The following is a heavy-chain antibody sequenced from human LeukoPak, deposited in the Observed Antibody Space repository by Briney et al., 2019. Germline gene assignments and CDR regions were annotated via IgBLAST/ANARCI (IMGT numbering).Heavy chain of an antibody. J-gene: IGHJ6*02. CDR1: GGTFSSYA. D-gene: IGHD2-15*01. V-gene: IGHV1-69*04. Sequence: RASVKVSCKASGGTFSSYAISWVRQAPGQGLEWMGRIIPILGIANYAQKFQGRVTITADKSTSTAYMELSSLRSEDTAVYYCARDPLNALSVVVVAATTREDYYYGMDVWGQGTTVTVSS. CDR2: IIPILGIA. CDR3: ARDPLNALSVVVVAATTREDYYYGMDV.